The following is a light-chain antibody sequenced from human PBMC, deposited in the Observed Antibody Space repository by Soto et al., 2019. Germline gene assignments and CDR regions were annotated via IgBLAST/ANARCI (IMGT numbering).Light chain of an antibody. CDR2: DAS. V-gene: IGKV3-11*01. Sequence: EIVLTQSPATLSLSPGERATLSCRASRSISSYLAWYQQKPGQAPRLLIYDASNRATGIPARFSGSGSGTDFTLTISSLEPEDFGVYYCQQRSNWPLITFGQGTRLEIK. CDR3: QQRSNWPLIT. CDR1: RSISSY. J-gene: IGKJ5*01.